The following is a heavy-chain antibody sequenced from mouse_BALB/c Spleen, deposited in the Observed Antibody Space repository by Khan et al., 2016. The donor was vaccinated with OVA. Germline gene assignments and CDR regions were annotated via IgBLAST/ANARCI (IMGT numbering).Heavy chain of an antibody. CDR2: INTYTGEP. CDR3: ASVGNYWYFDV. D-gene: IGHD2-1*01. J-gene: IGHJ1*01. Sequence: QIQLVQSGPELKKPGETVKISCKASGYTFTNYGMNWVKQAPGKALKWMGWINTYTGEPTYADDFKGRFAFSLETSASTAYLQINNLKNEDTATXFCASVGNYWYFDVWGAGTTVTVSS. CDR1: GYTFTNYG. V-gene: IGHV9-3-1*01.